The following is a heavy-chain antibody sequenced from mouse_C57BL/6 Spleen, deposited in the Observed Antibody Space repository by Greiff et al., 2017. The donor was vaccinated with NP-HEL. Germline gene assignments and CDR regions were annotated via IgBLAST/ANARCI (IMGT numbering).Heavy chain of an antibody. CDR3: AREDYAMDY. V-gene: IGHV3-6*01. Sequence: ESGPGLVKPSQSLSLTCSVTGYSITSGYYWNWIRQFPGNKLEWMGYISYDGSNNYNPSLKNRISITRDTSKDQLFLKLNSVTTEDTATYYCAREDYAMDYWGQGTSVTVSS. CDR2: ISYDGSN. J-gene: IGHJ4*01. CDR1: GYSITSGYY.